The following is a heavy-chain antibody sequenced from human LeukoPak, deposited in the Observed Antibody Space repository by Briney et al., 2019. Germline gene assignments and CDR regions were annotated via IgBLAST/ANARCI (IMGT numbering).Heavy chain of an antibody. J-gene: IGHJ5*02. CDR1: GFTFSSYG. Sequence: GGSLRLSCAASGFTFSSYGMHWVRQAPGKGLEWVAVIWYDGSNKYYADSVKGRFTISRDNSKNTLYLQMNSPRAEDTAVYYCAKGGQEGPYNWFDPWGQGTLVTVSS. CDR3: AKGGQEGPYNWFDP. CDR2: IWYDGSNK. V-gene: IGHV3-33*06.